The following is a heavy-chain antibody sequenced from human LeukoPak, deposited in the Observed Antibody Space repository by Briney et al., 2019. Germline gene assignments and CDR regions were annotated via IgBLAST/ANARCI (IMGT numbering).Heavy chain of an antibody. CDR3: AKAAREMATIRDYFDY. V-gene: IGHV3-23*01. J-gene: IGHJ4*02. CDR1: GFTFSSYA. Sequence: GGSLRLSCAASGFTFSSYAMSWVRQSPGKGLEWVSAISGGSGATYYADSVKGRFTISRDNSKNTLYLQMNSLRAEDTAVYYCAKAAREMATIRDYFDYWGQGTLVTVSS. D-gene: IGHD5-24*01. CDR2: ISGGSGAT.